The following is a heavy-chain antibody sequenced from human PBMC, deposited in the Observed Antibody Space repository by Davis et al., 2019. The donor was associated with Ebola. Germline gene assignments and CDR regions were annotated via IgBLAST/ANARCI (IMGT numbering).Heavy chain of an antibody. Sequence: PSETLSLTCTVSGGSISSGGYYWSWIRQHPGKGLEWIGSIYYSGSTYYNPSLKSRVTISVDTSKNQFSLKLSSVTAADTAVYYCARHRITIFGVVTPGWFDPWGQGTLVTVSS. CDR1: GGSISSGGYY. D-gene: IGHD3-3*01. J-gene: IGHJ5*02. V-gene: IGHV4-39*01. CDR3: ARHRITIFGVVTPGWFDP. CDR2: IYYSGST.